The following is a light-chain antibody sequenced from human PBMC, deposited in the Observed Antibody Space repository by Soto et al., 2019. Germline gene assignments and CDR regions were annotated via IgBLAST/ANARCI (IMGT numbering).Light chain of an antibody. J-gene: IGLJ3*02. CDR2: DVN. Sequence: QSALTQPASVSGSPGQSIIISCTGTSSDIGAHNYVAWYQHHPGKAPKLMIYDVNSRPSGVSNRFSGSKSGNTASLTISGLQPEDEADYYCTSFSSTTPIVFGGGTKVTVL. CDR3: TSFSSTTPIV. V-gene: IGLV2-14*03. CDR1: SSDIGAHNY.